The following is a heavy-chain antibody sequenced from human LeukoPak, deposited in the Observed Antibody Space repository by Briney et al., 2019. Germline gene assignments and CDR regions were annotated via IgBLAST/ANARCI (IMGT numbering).Heavy chain of an antibody. Sequence: ASVKVSCKASGYTFTSYAMHWVRQAPGQRLEWMGWINAGNGSTKYSQKFQGRVTITRDTSASTAYMELSSLRSEDTAVYYCARDLAAAGLDYWGQGTLVTVSP. CDR3: ARDLAAAGLDY. D-gene: IGHD6-13*01. CDR2: INAGNGST. V-gene: IGHV1-3*01. J-gene: IGHJ4*02. CDR1: GYTFTSYA.